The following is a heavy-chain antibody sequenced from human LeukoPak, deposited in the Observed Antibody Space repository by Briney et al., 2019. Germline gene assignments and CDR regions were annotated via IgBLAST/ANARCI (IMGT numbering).Heavy chain of an antibody. J-gene: IGHJ4*02. CDR2: INPNSGGT. Sequence: GASVKVSCKASGYTFTGYYMHWVRQAPGQGLEWMGWINPNSGGTNYAQKFQGRVTMTRDTSISTAYMELSRLRSDDTAVYYCARVRVNRDGYNTLPHYWGQGTLVTVSS. D-gene: IGHD5-24*01. CDR3: ARVRVNRDGYNTLPHY. CDR1: GYTFTGYY. V-gene: IGHV1-2*02.